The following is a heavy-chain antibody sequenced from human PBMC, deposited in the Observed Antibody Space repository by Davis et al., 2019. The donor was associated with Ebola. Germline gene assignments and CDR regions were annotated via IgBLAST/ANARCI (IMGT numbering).Heavy chain of an antibody. J-gene: IGHJ6*02. Sequence: ESLKISCAASGFTFSSYSMNWLRQAPGKGLERVSSISRSSSYIYYADSVKGRFTISRDNSKNTLYLQMNSLRAEDTAVYYCAKDRYSSHYYYYGMDVWGQGTTVTVSS. CDR1: GFTFSSYS. V-gene: IGHV3-21*01. CDR2: ISRSSSYI. D-gene: IGHD4-11*01. CDR3: AKDRYSSHYYYYGMDV.